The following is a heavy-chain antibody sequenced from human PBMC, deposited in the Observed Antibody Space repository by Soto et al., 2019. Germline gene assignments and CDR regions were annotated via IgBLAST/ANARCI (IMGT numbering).Heavy chain of an antibody. CDR3: AYAPSVATNWLDP. J-gene: IGHJ5*02. Sequence: PSETLSLTFAVSGGSISSSNWWSWVRQPPGKGLEWIGEIYHSGSTNYNPSLKSRVTISVDKSKNQFSLKLSSVTAADTAVYYCAYAPSVATNWLDPWGQGTLVTVSS. V-gene: IGHV4-4*02. CDR2: IYHSGST. D-gene: IGHD2-15*01. CDR1: GGSISSSNW.